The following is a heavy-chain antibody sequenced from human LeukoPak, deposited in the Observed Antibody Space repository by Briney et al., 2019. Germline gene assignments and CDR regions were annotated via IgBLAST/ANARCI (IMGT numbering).Heavy chain of an antibody. CDR1: GGAFSSYA. CDR2: IIPIFGTA. J-gene: IGHJ4*02. CDR3: AGSSRADWNYVGHEFDY. Sequence: SVKVSCKASGGAFSSYAISWVRQAPGQGLEWMGGIIPIFGTANYAQKFQGRVTITADESTSTAYMELSSLRSEDTAVYYCAGSSRADWNYVGHEFDYWGQGTLVTVSS. D-gene: IGHD1-7*01. V-gene: IGHV1-69*01.